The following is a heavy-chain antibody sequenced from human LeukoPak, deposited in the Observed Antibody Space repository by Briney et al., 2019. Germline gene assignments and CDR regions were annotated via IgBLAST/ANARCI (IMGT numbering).Heavy chain of an antibody. CDR2: INPRDISA. CDR3: ARDPLDSSGYFVPFDY. V-gene: IGHV1-46*01. J-gene: IGHJ4*02. Sequence: AASVKVSCKATGYKFTKFYMHWVRQAPGQGLEWMGIINPRDISASYAQKFQGRVTMTRDMSTNTVYMELSSLRSEDTAVYYCARDPLDSSGYFVPFDYWGQGTLVTVSS. D-gene: IGHD3-22*01. CDR1: GYKFTKFY.